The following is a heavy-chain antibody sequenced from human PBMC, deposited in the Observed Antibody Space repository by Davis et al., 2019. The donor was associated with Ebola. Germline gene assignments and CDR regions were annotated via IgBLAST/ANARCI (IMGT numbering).Heavy chain of an antibody. V-gene: IGHV1-18*01. CDR3: ARMVQGVIDYYYGMDV. J-gene: IGHJ6*02. CDR2: ISAYNGNT. D-gene: IGHD3-10*01. Sequence: ASVTVSCKASGYTFTSYGISWVRQAPGQGLEWMGWISAYNGNTNYAQKLQGRVTMTTDTSTSTAYMELRSLRSDDTAVYYCARMVQGVIDYYYGMDVWGQGTTVTVSS. CDR1: GYTFTSYG.